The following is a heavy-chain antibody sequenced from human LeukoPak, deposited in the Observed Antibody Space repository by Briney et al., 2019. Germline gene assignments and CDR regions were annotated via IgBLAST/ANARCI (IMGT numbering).Heavy chain of an antibody. Sequence: SETLSLTCTVSGGSISSSSYYWGWIRQPPGKGLEWIGSIYYSGSTYYNPSLKSRVTISVDTSKNLFSLKLSSVTAADTAVYYCARGGPYYDFWSGYDTFDIWGQGTMVTVSS. V-gene: IGHV4-39*01. CDR1: GGSISSSSYY. CDR2: IYYSGST. D-gene: IGHD3-3*01. CDR3: ARGGPYYDFWSGYDTFDI. J-gene: IGHJ3*02.